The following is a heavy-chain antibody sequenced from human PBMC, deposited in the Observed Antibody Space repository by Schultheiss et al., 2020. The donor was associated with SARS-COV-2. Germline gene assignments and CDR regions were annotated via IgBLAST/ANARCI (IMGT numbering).Heavy chain of an antibody. CDR3: ARVAQTGYSSGWYYYFDC. J-gene: IGHJ4*02. V-gene: IGHV4-39*02. CDR1: GGSVSSGSHY. CDR2: IYYSGST. D-gene: IGHD6-19*01. Sequence: SETLSLTYIVSGGSVSSGSHYWRWIGQPPGKGLEWIGTIYYSGSTSYNPSLKIGVTISLDTSKNHFSLNLTSVTAADTAVYYCARVAQTGYSSGWYYYFDCWGQGTLVTVSS.